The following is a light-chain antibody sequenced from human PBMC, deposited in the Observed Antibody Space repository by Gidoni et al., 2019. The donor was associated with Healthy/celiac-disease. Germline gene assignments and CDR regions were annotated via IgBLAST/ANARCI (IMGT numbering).Light chain of an antibody. Sequence: EIVMTQSPATLSVSPGERATLSCRASQSVSSNLPWYQQKPGQAPRLLIYGASTRATGIPARFSGSGYGTEFTLTISSLQSEDFAVYYCQQYNNWPRSFGQGTKLEIK. V-gene: IGKV3-15*01. CDR1: QSVSSN. J-gene: IGKJ2*04. CDR3: QQYNNWPRS. CDR2: GAS.